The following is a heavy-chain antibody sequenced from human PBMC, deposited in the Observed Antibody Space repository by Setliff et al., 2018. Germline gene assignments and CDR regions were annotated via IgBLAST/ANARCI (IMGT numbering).Heavy chain of an antibody. J-gene: IGHJ4*02. V-gene: IGHV4-39*07. CDR3: ARVRIVATEMLYYFDY. Sequence: SETLSLTCTVSGGSISSSSYYWGWIRQPPGKGLEWIGSIYYSGSTYYNPSLKSRVTISVDTSKNQFSLKLSSVTAADTAVYYCARVRIVATEMLYYFDYWGQGTLVTVSS. D-gene: IGHD5-12*01. CDR2: IYYSGST. CDR1: GGSISSSSYY.